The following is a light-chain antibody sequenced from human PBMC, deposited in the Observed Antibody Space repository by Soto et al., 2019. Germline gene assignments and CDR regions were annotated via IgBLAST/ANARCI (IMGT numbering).Light chain of an antibody. J-gene: IGKJ5*01. Sequence: EIVLTQSPATLSLSPGERATRXXRASQSVSSSLAWYQQKPGQAPRVXIYEAFNRATGSPARFSGSGSGTDFTLTISSLEPEDFGVYYCQQRSNWPRTFGQGTRLEIK. CDR1: QSVSSS. CDR3: QQRSNWPRT. CDR2: EAF. V-gene: IGKV3-11*01.